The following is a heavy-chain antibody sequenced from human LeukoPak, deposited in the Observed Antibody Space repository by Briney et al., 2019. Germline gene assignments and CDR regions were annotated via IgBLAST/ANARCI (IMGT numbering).Heavy chain of an antibody. J-gene: IGHJ4*02. V-gene: IGHV4-61*01. D-gene: IGHD1-14*01. Sequence: SETLSLTCTVSGGSVSNGSSYWSWIRQPPGKGLEWIGYIYYSGSTNYNPSLKSRVTISVDTSKNQFSLKLSSVTAADTAVYYCARGRTSFDYWGQGTLVTVSS. CDR2: IYYSGST. CDR3: ARGRTSFDY. CDR1: GGSVSNGSSY.